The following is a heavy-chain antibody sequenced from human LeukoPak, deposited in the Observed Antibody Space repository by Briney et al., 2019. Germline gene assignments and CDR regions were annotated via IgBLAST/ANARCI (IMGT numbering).Heavy chain of an antibody. V-gene: IGHV3-9*01. CDR2: ISWNSGSI. Sequence: HPGGSLRLSCAASGFTFDDYAMHWVRQAPGKGLEWVSGISWNSGSIGYADSVKGRFTIPRDNAKNSLYLQMNSLRAEDTALYYCAKDRAYCTNGVCHYYYYYGMDVWGQGTTVTVSS. CDR3: AKDRAYCTNGVCHYYYYYGMDV. J-gene: IGHJ6*02. D-gene: IGHD2-8*01. CDR1: GFTFDDYA.